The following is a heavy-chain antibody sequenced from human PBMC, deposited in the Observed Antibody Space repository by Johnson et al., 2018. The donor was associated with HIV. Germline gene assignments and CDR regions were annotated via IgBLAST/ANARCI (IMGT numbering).Heavy chain of an antibody. V-gene: IGHV3-74*02. CDR2: INSDGTNT. J-gene: IGHJ3*02. Sequence: VQLVESGGGVVQPGRSLRLSCAASGFTFSNFGMNWVRQTPRKGLVCVSRINSDGTNTTYADSVKGRFTFSRDNAKSTLHVQMNSLRAEDTALYYCARVWSGSYYSNAFDIWGQGTMVTVSS. D-gene: IGHD1-26*01. CDR1: GFTFSNFG. CDR3: ARVWSGSYYSNAFDI.